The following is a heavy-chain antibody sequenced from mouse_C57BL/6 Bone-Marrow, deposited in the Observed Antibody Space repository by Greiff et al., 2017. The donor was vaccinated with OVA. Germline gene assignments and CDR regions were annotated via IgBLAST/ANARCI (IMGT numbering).Heavy chain of an antibody. CDR2: IWRGGST. J-gene: IGHJ4*01. CDR3: AKDGYYLYYYAMDY. CDR1: GFSLTRYG. V-gene: IGHV2-5*01. D-gene: IGHD2-3*01. Sequence: QVQLKESGPGLVQPSQRLSIPCTVSGFSLTRYGVHFVPHSPGKGLDRLGVIWRGGSTDYNAAFMSRLSITKDNSKSQVFFKMSSLQADDTAIYYCAKDGYYLYYYAMDYWGQGTSVTVSS.